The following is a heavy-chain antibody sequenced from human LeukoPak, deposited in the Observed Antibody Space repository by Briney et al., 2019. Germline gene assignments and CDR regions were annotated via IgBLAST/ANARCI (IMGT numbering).Heavy chain of an antibody. Sequence: SETLSLTCTVSGGSISSYYWNWIRQPPGKGLEWIAYIHYSGSTNYNPSLKSRVTISVDTSKNQFSLKLSSVTAADTAVYYCAKSNYDSGSRLPYYYYMDVWGKGTTVTISS. V-gene: IGHV4-59*01. CDR3: AKSNYDSGSRLPYYYYMDV. CDR1: GGSISSYY. J-gene: IGHJ6*03. CDR2: IHYSGST. D-gene: IGHD3-10*01.